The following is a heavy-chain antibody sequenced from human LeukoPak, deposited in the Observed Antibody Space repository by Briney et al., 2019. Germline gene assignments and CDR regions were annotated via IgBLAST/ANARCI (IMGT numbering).Heavy chain of an antibody. J-gene: IGHJ4*02. D-gene: IGHD7-27*01. CDR3: SRVGIWGPMYYFDY. CDR2: IIPIFGTA. V-gene: IGHV1-69*13. Sequence: SVKVSCKASGGTFSSYAISWVRQAPGQGLEWMGGIIPIFGTANYAQKFQGRVTITADESTSTAYMELSSLRSEDTAVYYFSRVGIWGPMYYFDYWGQGTLVTVSS. CDR1: GGTFSSYA.